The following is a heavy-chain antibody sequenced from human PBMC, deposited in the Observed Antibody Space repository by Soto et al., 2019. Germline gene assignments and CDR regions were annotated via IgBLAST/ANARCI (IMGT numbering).Heavy chain of an antibody. D-gene: IGHD3-22*01. V-gene: IGHV1-69*01. CDR1: GDTFSSYA. CDR2: IIPIFGTA. J-gene: IGHJ6*02. Sequence: QVQLVQSGAEVKKPGSSVKVSCKASGDTFSSYAISWVRQAPGQGLEWMGGIIPIFGTANYAQKFQCRVTITADEATSTAYMELSSLRSADTAVYYCARDGSGYRSRASPMDVWGQGTTVTVSS. CDR3: ARDGSGYRSRASPMDV.